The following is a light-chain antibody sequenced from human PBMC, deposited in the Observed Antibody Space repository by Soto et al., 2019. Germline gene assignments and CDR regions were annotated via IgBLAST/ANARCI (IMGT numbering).Light chain of an antibody. V-gene: IGKV1-39*01. J-gene: IGKJ4*01. Sequence: DIQMTQSPSSLSASVGDRVSITCRASQNVSTYLNWYQQKVGKAPELLIYGESRLQSGVPSRFSGSGSGTDFTLSISSLQPEDFATYYCQQSYTTPLTFGGGTKVDIK. CDR3: QQSYTTPLT. CDR2: GES. CDR1: QNVSTY.